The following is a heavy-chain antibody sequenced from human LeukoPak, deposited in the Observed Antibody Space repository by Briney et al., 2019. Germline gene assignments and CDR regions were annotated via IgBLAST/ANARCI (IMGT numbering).Heavy chain of an antibody. V-gene: IGHV3-30*18. CDR2: ISYDGSNR. CDR3: AKDPGKFWSGHDY. CDR1: GFTFRSHA. D-gene: IGHD3-3*01. Sequence: GGSLRLSCATSGFTFRSHAMHWVRQSPGKGLEWVAVISYDGSNRYYADSVKGRFTISRDNSKNTLYLQMNSLGGEDTAVYYCAKDPGKFWSGHDYWGQGTLVTVSS. J-gene: IGHJ4*02.